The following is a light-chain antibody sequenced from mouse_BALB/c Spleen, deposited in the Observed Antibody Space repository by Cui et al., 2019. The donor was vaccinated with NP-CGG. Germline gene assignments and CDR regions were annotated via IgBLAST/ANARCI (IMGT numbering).Light chain of an antibody. Sequence: QAVVTQESAPTTSPGETVTLTCRSSTGAITTNIYANWVQEKPDQLFTGLIGGSNNRVPGVPARFSGSLIGDKAALTITGAQTEDEAIYFCALWYSNHWVFGGGTKLTVL. CDR2: GSN. J-gene: IGLJ1*01. CDR3: ALWYSNHWV. V-gene: IGLV1*01. CDR1: TGAITTNIY.